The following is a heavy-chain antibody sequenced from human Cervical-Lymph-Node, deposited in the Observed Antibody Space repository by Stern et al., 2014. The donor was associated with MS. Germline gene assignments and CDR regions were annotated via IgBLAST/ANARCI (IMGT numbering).Heavy chain of an antibody. CDR1: GFTFSSYG. Sequence: DQLVESGGGVVQPGRSLRLSCAASGFTFSSYGMHWVRPAPGKGLERVAVISYDGSNKSYADSVKGRFTISRDNSKNTLYLQMNSLRAEDTAVYYCAKDADFWSGYCDYWGQGTLVTVSS. V-gene: IGHV3-30*18. CDR3: AKDADFWSGYCDY. D-gene: IGHD3-3*01. J-gene: IGHJ4*02. CDR2: ISYDGSNK.